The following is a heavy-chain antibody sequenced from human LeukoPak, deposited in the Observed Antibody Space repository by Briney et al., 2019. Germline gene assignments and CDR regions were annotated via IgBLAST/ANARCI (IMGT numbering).Heavy chain of an antibody. D-gene: IGHD6-19*01. J-gene: IGHJ4*02. Sequence: PGGSLRLSCAASGFTFSSYGMHWVRQAPGKGLKWVAVIWYDGSNKYYADSVEGRFTISRDNSKNTLYLQMNSLRAEDTAVYYCARDGSGWYFDYWGQGTLVTVSS. CDR2: IWYDGSNK. V-gene: IGHV3-33*01. CDR3: ARDGSGWYFDY. CDR1: GFTFSSYG.